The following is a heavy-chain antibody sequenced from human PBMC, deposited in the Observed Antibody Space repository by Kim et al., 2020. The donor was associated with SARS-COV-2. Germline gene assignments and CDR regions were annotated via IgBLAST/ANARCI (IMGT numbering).Heavy chain of an antibody. D-gene: IGHD3-22*01. Sequence: GNTVYSQKLQDRVTISRDTSASTVYMEMSSLGSEDTAVYYCARGSTMMYEFWGQGTLVTVSS. CDR3: ARGSTMMYEF. CDR2: GNT. V-gene: IGHV1-3*01. J-gene: IGHJ4*02.